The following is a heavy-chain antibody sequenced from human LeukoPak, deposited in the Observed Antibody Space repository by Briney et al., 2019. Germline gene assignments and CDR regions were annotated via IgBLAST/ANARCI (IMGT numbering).Heavy chain of an antibody. Sequence: PSETLSLTCTVSGGSISSYYWSWIRQPPGKGLEWIGYIYYSGSTNYNPSLKSRVTISVDTSKNQFSLKLSSVTAADTAVYYCARGGIAVAGPAGGHDYWGQGTLVTVSS. CDR1: GGSISSYY. CDR2: IYYSGST. V-gene: IGHV4-59*01. D-gene: IGHD6-19*01. J-gene: IGHJ4*02. CDR3: ARGGIAVAGPAGGHDY.